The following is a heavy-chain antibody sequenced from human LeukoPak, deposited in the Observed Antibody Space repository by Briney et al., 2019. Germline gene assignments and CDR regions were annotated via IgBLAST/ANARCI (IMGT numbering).Heavy chain of an antibody. J-gene: IGHJ4*02. D-gene: IGHD4-17*01. CDR2: ISGGGGST. CDR3: AKIEAATVTPPSDY. CDR1: GFTFSSYA. Sequence: GGSLRLSCAASGFTFSSYAMSWVRQAPGKGLEWVSAISGGGGSTYYADSVKGRFTISRDNSKNTLYLQMNSLRAEDTAVYYCAKIEAATVTPPSDYWGQGTLVTVPS. V-gene: IGHV3-23*01.